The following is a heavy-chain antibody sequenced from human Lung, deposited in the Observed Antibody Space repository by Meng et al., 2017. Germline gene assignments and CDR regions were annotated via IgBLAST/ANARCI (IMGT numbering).Heavy chain of an antibody. J-gene: IGHJ4*02. CDR1: GFTFSSYA. CDR3: VRRIEYSSSSGY. D-gene: IGHD6-6*01. Sequence: EVQLLESGGGLVQPGVSPRLSCVASGFTFSSYAMTWVRQAPGKGLEWVSSISDSGGSTYYADSVRGRFTISRDNSKNTVYLQMNSLRAEDTAIYYCVRRIEYSSSSGYWGQGTLVTVSS. CDR2: ISDSGGST. V-gene: IGHV3-23*01.